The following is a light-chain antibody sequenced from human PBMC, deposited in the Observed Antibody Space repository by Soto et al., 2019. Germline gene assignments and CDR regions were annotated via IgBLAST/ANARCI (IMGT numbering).Light chain of an antibody. CDR2: AAS. J-gene: IGKJ4*01. Sequence: DIQMTQSPSSLSASVGDRVTITCRASQSISSFLNWYQQKPGKAPKLLIYAASSLQSGVPSRFSGSGSGTDFTLTINSLQPEDFATYYCQQSNSTPHTFGRGTKVEIK. CDR3: QQSNSTPHT. V-gene: IGKV1-39*01. CDR1: QSISSF.